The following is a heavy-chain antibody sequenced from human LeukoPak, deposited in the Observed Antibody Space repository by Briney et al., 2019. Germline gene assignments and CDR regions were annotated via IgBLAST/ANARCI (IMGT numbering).Heavy chain of an antibody. Sequence: ASVKVSCKASGYTFTGYYMHWVRQAPGQGLEWMGWINPNSGGTNYAQKFQGRVTMTRDTSISTAYMELSRLRSDDTAGYYCARTIRTYSSSRSLDYWGQGTLVTVSS. CDR2: INPNSGGT. CDR3: ARTIRTYSSSRSLDY. V-gene: IGHV1-2*02. D-gene: IGHD6-13*01. J-gene: IGHJ4*02. CDR1: GYTFTGYY.